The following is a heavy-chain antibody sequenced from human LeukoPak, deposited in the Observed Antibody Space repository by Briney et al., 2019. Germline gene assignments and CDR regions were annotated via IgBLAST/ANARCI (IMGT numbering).Heavy chain of an antibody. CDR1: GFTVSSNY. J-gene: IGHJ3*02. V-gene: IGHV3-66*01. CDR3: AREGGTCGGDCYYAFDI. CDR2: IYSGGST. D-gene: IGHD2-21*02. Sequence: GGSLRLSCAASGFTVSSNYMSWVRQAPGKGLEWVSVIYSGGSTYYADSVKGRFTISRDNSKNTLYLQMNSLRAEDTAVYYCAREGGTCGGDCYYAFDIWGQGTMVTVSS.